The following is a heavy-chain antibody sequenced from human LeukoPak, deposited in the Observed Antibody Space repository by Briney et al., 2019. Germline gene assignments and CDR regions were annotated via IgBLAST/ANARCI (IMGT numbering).Heavy chain of an antibody. Sequence: ASVKVFCMASRYTFNTYYTHRARQAPGQGLEWMGIINPSGGTTSYAQKFRGRVTMTRDTSTSTVYMELSSLTSEDTAIYYCARGGYGSGILNWFDPWGQGTLVTVSS. CDR2: INPSGGTT. V-gene: IGHV1-46*02. CDR3: ARGGYGSGILNWFDP. J-gene: IGHJ5*02. D-gene: IGHD3-10*01. CDR1: RYTFNTYY.